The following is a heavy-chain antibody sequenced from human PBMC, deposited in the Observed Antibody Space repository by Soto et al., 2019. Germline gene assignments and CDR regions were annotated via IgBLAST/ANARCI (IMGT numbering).Heavy chain of an antibody. D-gene: IGHD3-9*01. CDR1: GFTFSSYS. CDR3: ARGPETYYDIFPSPYYSRDV. V-gene: IGHV3-21*01. Sequence: GGSLRLSCAASGFTFSSYSMNWVRQAPGKGLEWVSSISSSSSYIYYADSVKGRFTISRDNAKNSLYLQMNSLRAEDTAVYYCARGPETYYDIFPSPYYSRDVGGKGSSVPVSS. J-gene: IGHJ6*03. CDR2: ISSSSSYI.